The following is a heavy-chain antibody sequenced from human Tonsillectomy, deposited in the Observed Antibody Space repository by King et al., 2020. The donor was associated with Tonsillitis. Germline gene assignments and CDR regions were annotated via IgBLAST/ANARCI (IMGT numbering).Heavy chain of an antibody. CDR2: IDWDDDK. D-gene: IGHD6-13*01. Sequence: TLKESGPALVKPTQTLTLTCTFSGFSLSTSGMCVSWIRQPPGKALEWLALIDWDDDKYYSTSLKTRLTISKDTSKNQVVLTMTNMDPVDTATYYCARIQAASSSGHYFDYWGQGTLVTVSS. J-gene: IGHJ4*02. CDR1: GFSLSTSGMC. CDR3: ARIQAASSSGHYFDY. V-gene: IGHV2-70*01.